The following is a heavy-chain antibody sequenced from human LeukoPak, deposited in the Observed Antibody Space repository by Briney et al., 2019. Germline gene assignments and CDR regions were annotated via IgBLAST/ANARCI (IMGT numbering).Heavy chain of an antibody. D-gene: IGHD1-26*01. J-gene: IGHJ4*02. Sequence: ASVKVSCKVSGYTLTELSMHWVRQAPGKGLEWMGGFDPEDGETIYAQKFQGRVTMTEDTSTDTAYMELSSLRSEDTAVYYCATVPIVGATRIFDYWGRGTLVTVSS. V-gene: IGHV1-24*01. CDR2: FDPEDGET. CDR1: GYTLTELS. CDR3: ATVPIVGATRIFDY.